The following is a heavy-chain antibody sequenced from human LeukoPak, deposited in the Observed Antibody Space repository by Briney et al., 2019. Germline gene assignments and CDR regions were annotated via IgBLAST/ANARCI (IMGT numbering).Heavy chain of an antibody. V-gene: IGHV3-23*01. CDR1: GFTFSSYA. J-gene: IGHJ4*02. Sequence: HPGGSLRLSCAASGFTFSSYAMSWVRQAPGKGVEWVSAISGSGGSTYYADSAKGRFTISRDNSKNTLYLQMNSLRAEDTAVYYCAKDPYYYGSGSYFDYWGQGTLVTVSS. D-gene: IGHD3-10*01. CDR3: AKDPYYYGSGSYFDY. CDR2: ISGSGGST.